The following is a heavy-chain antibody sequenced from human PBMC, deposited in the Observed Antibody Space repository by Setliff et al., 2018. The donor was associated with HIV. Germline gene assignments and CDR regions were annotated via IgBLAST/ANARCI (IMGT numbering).Heavy chain of an antibody. CDR3: ARGVTHPPPFGAFDI. CDR2: IYTSGST. CDR1: GGSINSYY. V-gene: IGHV4-4*07. D-gene: IGHD5-18*01. J-gene: IGHJ3*02. Sequence: SETLSLTCTVSGGSINSYYWSWIRQPAGKGLEWIGRIYTSGSTNYNPSLKSRVTMSVDTSKKQFTLKLNSVTAADTAVYYCARGVTHPPPFGAFDIWGLGTLVTVSS.